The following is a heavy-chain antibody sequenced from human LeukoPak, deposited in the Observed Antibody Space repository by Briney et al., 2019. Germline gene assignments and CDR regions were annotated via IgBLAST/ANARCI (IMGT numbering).Heavy chain of an antibody. D-gene: IGHD2-2*01. CDR2: IKQDGSEK. CDR1: GFTFSSYW. J-gene: IGHJ5*02. V-gene: IGHV3-7*01. Sequence: GGSLRLSCAASGFTFSSYWMSWVRQAPGKGLEWVANIKQDGSEKYYVDSVKGRFIISRDNAKNSLYLQMNSLRDEDTAVYYCGRGAKYCSSTSCQPWFDPWGQGSLVTVSS. CDR3: GRGAKYCSSTSCQPWFDP.